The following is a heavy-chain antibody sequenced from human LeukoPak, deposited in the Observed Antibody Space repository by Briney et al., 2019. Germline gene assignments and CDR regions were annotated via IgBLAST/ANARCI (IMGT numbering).Heavy chain of an antibody. J-gene: IGHJ4*02. D-gene: IGHD3-10*01. CDR1: GLTPSSYG. V-gene: IGHV3-33*01. Sequence: GGSLGLSCAPSGLTPSSYGFHGVGRPPGKGREGVAVIWYDGSNKYYAGSVKGRFTISRDNSKNTLNLQMNSLRAEDTAVYYCARGGFGSFDYWGQGTLVTVSS. CDR3: ARGGFGSFDY. CDR2: IWYDGSNK.